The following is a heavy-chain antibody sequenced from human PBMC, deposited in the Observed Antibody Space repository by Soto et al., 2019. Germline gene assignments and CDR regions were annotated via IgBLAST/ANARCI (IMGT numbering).Heavy chain of an antibody. J-gene: IGHJ6*02. V-gene: IGHV4-39*01. Sequence: QLQLQESGPGLVKPSETLSLTCTVSGGSISSSSYYWGWIRQPPGKGLEWIGSIYYSGSTYYNPSLKSRVNISVDTSKNQFSLKLSSVTAADTAVYYCARLGYCSGGSCHYYYYGMDVWGQGTTVTVSS. CDR1: GGSISSSSYY. CDR2: IYYSGST. CDR3: ARLGYCSGGSCHYYYYGMDV. D-gene: IGHD2-15*01.